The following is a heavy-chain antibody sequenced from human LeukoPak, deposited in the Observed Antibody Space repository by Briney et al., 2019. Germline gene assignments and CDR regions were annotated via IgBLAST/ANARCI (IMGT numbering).Heavy chain of an antibody. CDR3: ARFRFYRRDGYNFDY. CDR1: GGSISSYY. Sequence: KPSETPSLTCTVSGGSISSYYWSWIRQPPGKGLEWIGYIYYSGSTNYNPSLKSRVTISVDTSKNQFSLKLSSVTAADTAVYYCARFRFYRRDGYNFDYWGQGTLVTVSS. V-gene: IGHV4-59*01. D-gene: IGHD5-24*01. CDR2: IYYSGST. J-gene: IGHJ4*02.